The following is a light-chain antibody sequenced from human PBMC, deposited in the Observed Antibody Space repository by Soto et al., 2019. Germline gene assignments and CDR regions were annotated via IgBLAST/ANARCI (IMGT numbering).Light chain of an antibody. Sequence: QSVLTQPASVSGSPGQSIAISCTGTSSDVGGYNYVSWYQQHPGKAPKLMVYDVNDRPSGVSDRFPGSKSGNTASLTISGLQAEDEADYYCSSYTSRSTDVFGTGNKVTVL. V-gene: IGLV2-14*01. CDR2: DVN. CDR1: SSDVGGYNY. CDR3: SSYTSRSTDV. J-gene: IGLJ1*01.